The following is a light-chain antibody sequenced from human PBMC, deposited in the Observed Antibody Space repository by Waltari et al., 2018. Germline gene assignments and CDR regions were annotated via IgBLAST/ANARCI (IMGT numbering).Light chain of an antibody. J-gene: IGKJ1*01. CDR1: QSSTNW. Sequence: DVQMTQTTPTLSASVGDRVTITCRASQSSTNWLSWYQQKPGKAPNLLIYRTSNLESGVPSRFSGSGSGTEFPLTISSLQADDFATYYCQHYGTLWTFGQGTKVEVK. CDR2: RTS. CDR3: QHYGTLWT. V-gene: IGKV1-5*03.